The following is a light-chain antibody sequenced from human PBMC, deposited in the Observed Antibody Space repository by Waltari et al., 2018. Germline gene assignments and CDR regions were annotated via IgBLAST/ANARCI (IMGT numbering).Light chain of an antibody. CDR2: GAS. CDR1: NRLTNRY. V-gene: IGKV3-20*01. J-gene: IGKJ2*01. Sequence: SNRLTNRYLAWYQQTPGQAPRLLVYGASSRAAGIPDRFSGSGSGSDFTLTISRLEPDDSVVYYCQEYGSSVLYSFSQGTELEIK. CDR3: QEYGSSVLYS.